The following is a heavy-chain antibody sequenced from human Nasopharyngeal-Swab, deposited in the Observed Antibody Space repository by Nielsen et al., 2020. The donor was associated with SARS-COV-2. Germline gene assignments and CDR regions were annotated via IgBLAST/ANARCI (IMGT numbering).Heavy chain of an antibody. D-gene: IGHD2/OR15-2a*01. CDR3: TKFSSAQGGNY. CDR1: GFTFSDYW. CDR2: IKPDGSQK. V-gene: IGHV3-7*01. J-gene: IGHJ4*02. Sequence: GGSLRLSCITCGFTFSDYWVSWVRQAPGKGLEWVALIKPDGSQKNYADSVKGRFTISRDNAENSLYLQMSSLGVEDTATYFCTKFSSAQGGNYWGQGTLVTVSS.